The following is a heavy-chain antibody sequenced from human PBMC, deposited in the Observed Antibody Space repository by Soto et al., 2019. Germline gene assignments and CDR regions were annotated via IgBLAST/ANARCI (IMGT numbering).Heavy chain of an antibody. CDR2: ISSIFSTI. D-gene: IGHD5-12*01. CDR1: GFTFSDYY. CDR3: ARDVGIVAHTFDY. J-gene: IGHJ4*02. Sequence: GGSLRLSCAASGFTFSDYYMIWIGQAPGNGLGCVSYISSIFSTIYCADSVKGRFSIGRGRAENSRYLRMNGLRADDTAVYYCARDVGIVAHTFDYWGQGTLVTVSS. V-gene: IGHV3-11*01.